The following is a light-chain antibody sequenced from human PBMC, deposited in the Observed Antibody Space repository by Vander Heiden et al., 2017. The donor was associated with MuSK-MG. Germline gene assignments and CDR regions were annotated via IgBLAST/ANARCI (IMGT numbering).Light chain of an antibody. V-gene: IGKV1-5*03. CDR1: QSISSW. CDR3: QQYNSYHT. Sequence: DIQMTQSPSTLSASVGDRVTITCRASQSISSWWAWYQQKPGKAPKLLSYKASSLESGVPSRFSGSGSGTEFTLTISSLQPDDFATYYCQQYNSYHTFGQGTKLEIK. J-gene: IGKJ2*01. CDR2: KAS.